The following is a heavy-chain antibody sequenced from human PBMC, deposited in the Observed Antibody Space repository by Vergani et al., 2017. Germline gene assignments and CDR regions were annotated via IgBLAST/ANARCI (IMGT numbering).Heavy chain of an antibody. CDR2: ISGSGGST. Sequence: VQLVESGGGVVQPGRSLRLSCAASGFTFSSYAMSWVRQAPGKGLEWVSAISGSGGSTYYADSGKGRFTISRDNSKNTLYLQMNSLRAEDTAVYYCAKGGPLDIVVVPAAMGVDYWGQGTLVTVSS. J-gene: IGHJ4*02. CDR3: AKGGPLDIVVVPAAMGVDY. V-gene: IGHV3-23*04. CDR1: GFTFSSYA. D-gene: IGHD2-2*01.